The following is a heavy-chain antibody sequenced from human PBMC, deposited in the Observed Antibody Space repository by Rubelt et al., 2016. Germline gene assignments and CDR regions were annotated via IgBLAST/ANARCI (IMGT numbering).Heavy chain of an antibody. CDR2: ITHSGST. D-gene: IGHD4-17*01. CDR1: GGSIISGYY. J-gene: IGHJ4*02. V-gene: IGHV4-38-2*02. Sequence: QVQLQESGPGLVKPSETLSLTCTVSGGSIISGYYWGWIRQPPGKGLAWIGEITHSGSTNYNPSLTSRVTLSVDTSKNQFSLKLSSVSAADTAGDYCARLETTVTKRSFGYWGQGTLVTVSS. CDR3: ARLETTVTKRSFGY.